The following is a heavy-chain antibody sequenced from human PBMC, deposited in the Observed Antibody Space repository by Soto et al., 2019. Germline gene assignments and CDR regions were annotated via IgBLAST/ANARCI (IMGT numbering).Heavy chain of an antibody. V-gene: IGHV1-69*06. D-gene: IGHD3-3*01. CDR3: ARAPYDFWSGYYNGCGMDV. CDR1: GGTFSSYA. CDR2: IIPIFGTA. Sequence: ASVKVSCKASGGTFSSYAISWVRQAPGQGLEWMGGIIPIFGTANYAQKFQGRVTITADKSTSTAYMELSSLRSEDTAVYYCARAPYDFWSGYYNGCGMDVWGQGTTVTVSS. J-gene: IGHJ6*02.